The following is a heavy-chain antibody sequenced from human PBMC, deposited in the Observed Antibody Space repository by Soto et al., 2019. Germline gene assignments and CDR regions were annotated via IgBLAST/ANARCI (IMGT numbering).Heavy chain of an antibody. CDR3: AKDITYGLPLHYYSGMDV. CDR2: ISFNSGSI. J-gene: IGHJ6*02. Sequence: EVQLVESGGGLVQPGRSLRLSCAASGFIFNEYAMHWVRQAPGKGLEWVSGISFNSGSIGYADSVQGRFIISRDNAKSALFLQMNSLRPDDTAFYFCAKDITYGLPLHYYSGMDVWGQGTTVTVSS. V-gene: IGHV3-9*01. D-gene: IGHD3-10*01. CDR1: GFIFNEYA.